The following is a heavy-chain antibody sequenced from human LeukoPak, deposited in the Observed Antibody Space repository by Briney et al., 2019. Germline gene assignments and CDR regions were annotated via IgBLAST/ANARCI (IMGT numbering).Heavy chain of an antibody. D-gene: IGHD1-26*01. V-gene: IGHV3-30*03. Sequence: GGSLRLSFAASGFTFSSYGMHWVRQAPGKGLEWVAVISYDGSNKCYADSVKGRFTISRDNAKNSLYLQVDSLRAEDTAVYYCARGGIITSYAFEIWGQGTMVTVSS. CDR1: GFTFSSYG. CDR3: ARGGIITSYAFEI. J-gene: IGHJ3*02. CDR2: ISYDGSNK.